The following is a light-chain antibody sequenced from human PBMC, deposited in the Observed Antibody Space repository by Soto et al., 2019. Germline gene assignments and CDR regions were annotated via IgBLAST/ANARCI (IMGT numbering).Light chain of an antibody. Sequence: EIVLTQSPGILYLSPGDRATLSCRASQGIGDTLAWYQHKPGQTPRLLIYDTSTRATGVPTRFSGSRSGAEFTLTISSLQSEDFAVYYCQQYEKWPPSITFGQGTRLEIK. CDR1: QGIGDT. J-gene: IGKJ5*01. CDR3: QQYEKWPPSIT. CDR2: DTS. V-gene: IGKV3-15*01.